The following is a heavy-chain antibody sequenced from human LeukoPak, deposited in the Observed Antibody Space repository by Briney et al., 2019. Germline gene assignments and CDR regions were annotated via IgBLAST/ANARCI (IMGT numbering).Heavy chain of an antibody. CDR1: GGSITSYY. CDR3: ARTGDGYNNWFDP. D-gene: IGHD5-24*01. CDR2: IYYSGST. J-gene: IGHJ5*02. Sequence: SSETLSLTCTVSGGSITSYYWSWIRQPPGEGLEWIGYIYYSGSTNYNPSLKSRVTISVDTSKNQFSLKLSSVTAADTAVYYCARTGDGYNNWFDPWGQGTLVTVSS. V-gene: IGHV4-59*08.